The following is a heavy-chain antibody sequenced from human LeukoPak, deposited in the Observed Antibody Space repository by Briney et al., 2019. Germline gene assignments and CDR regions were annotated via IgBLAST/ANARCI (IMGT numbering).Heavy chain of an antibody. Sequence: PSETLSLTCAVSGGSISSSNWWSWVRQPPGKGLEWIGEIYHSGSTNYNPSLKSRVTMSVDKSKNQFSLKLSSVTAADTAVYYCARDVRDYYDTRGFDYWGQGTLVTVSX. CDR2: IYHSGST. D-gene: IGHD3-22*01. J-gene: IGHJ4*02. V-gene: IGHV4-4*02. CDR1: GGSISSSNW. CDR3: ARDVRDYYDTRGFDY.